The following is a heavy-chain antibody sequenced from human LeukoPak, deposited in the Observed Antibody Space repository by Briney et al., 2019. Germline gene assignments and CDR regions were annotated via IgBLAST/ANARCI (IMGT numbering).Heavy chain of an antibody. CDR2: IYTGGNT. Sequence: GGSLRLSCAASGFTVDSNYLSWVRQAPGKGLEWVSTIYTGGNTYYAASVKGRFTISRDFSKNTLYLQMKNLRVEHTAVYYCAKGLHGGVGYGVDVWGQGTTVSVSS. D-gene: IGHD3-16*01. CDR3: AKGLHGGVGYGVDV. CDR1: GFTVDSNY. J-gene: IGHJ6*02. V-gene: IGHV3-53*01.